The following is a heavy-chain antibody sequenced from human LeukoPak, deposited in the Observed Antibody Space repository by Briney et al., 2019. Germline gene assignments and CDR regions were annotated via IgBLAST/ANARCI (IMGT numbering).Heavy chain of an antibody. D-gene: IGHD3-22*01. CDR3: ARGYDSSGYIYYYYYMDV. V-gene: IGHV4-39*07. Sequence: PSETLSLTCTVSGGSISSSSYYWGWIRQPPGKGLEWIGSIYYSGSTYYNPSLKSRVTISRDTSKNQFSLKLSSVTAADTAVYYCARGYDSSGYIYYYYYMDVWGKGTTVTVSS. CDR1: GGSISSSSYY. CDR2: IYYSGST. J-gene: IGHJ6*03.